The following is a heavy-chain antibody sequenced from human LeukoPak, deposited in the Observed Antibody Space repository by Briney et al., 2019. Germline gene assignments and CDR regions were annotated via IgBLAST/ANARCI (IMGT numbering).Heavy chain of an antibody. D-gene: IGHD5-24*01. CDR3: AGYSLSRDGYNF. CDR1: GYAFTSDG. J-gene: IGHJ4*02. Sequence: GASVKLSCTASGYAFTSDGVNWVREATGQGLEWMGWMNPNSGNTGYAQKFQGRVTMTRNTSISTAYMELSSLRSEDTAVYYCAGYSLSRDGYNFWGQGTLVTVSS. CDR2: MNPNSGNT. V-gene: IGHV1-8*01.